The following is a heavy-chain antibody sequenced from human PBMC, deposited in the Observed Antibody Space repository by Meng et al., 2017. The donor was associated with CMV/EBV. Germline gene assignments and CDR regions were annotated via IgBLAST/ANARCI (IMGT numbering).Heavy chain of an antibody. Sequence: GESLKISCAASGFTFSSYWMSWVRQAPGKGLEWVANIKQDGSEKYYVDSVKGRFTISRDNAKNSLYLQMNSLRAEDTAVYYCARDHDYVWGSYHWGQGTLVTVSS. CDR1: GFTFSSYW. D-gene: IGHD3-16*02. J-gene: IGHJ4*02. CDR3: ARDHDYVWGSYH. CDR2: IKQDGSEK. V-gene: IGHV3-7*01.